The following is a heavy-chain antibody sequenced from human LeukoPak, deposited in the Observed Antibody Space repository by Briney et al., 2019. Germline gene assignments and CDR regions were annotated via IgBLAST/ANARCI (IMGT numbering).Heavy chain of an antibody. CDR1: GGSISSGGYS. Sequence: PSQTLSHTCAVSGGSISSGGYSWSWIRQPPGKGLEWIGYIYHSGSTYYNPSLKSRVTISVDRSKNQFSLKLSSVTAADTAVYYCARDRSGYSYGYGDYWGQGTLVTVSS. D-gene: IGHD5-18*01. CDR3: ARDRSGYSYGYGDY. V-gene: IGHV4-30-2*01. CDR2: IYHSGST. J-gene: IGHJ4*02.